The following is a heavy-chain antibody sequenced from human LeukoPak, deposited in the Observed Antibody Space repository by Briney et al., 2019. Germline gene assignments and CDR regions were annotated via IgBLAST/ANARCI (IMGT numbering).Heavy chain of an antibody. CDR1: GFTFSSYG. CDR2: ISGSGGST. J-gene: IGHJ4*02. CDR3: ARQTGSGLFILP. V-gene: IGHV3-23*01. Sequence: GGSLRLSCAASGFTFSSYGMSWVRQAPGKGLEWVSAISGSGGSTYYADSVKGRFTISGDNSKNTLYLQMNSLRVEDTAVYYCARQTGSGLFILPGGQGTLVTVSS. D-gene: IGHD3/OR15-3a*01.